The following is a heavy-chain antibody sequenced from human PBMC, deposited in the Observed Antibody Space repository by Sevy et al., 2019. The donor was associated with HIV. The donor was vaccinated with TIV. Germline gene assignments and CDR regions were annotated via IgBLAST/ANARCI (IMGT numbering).Heavy chain of an antibody. CDR1: GFTFSSYA. CDR3: ARRFGGYSDAFDI. CDR2: ISYDGSNK. Sequence: GGSLRLSCAASGFTFSSYAMHWVRQAPGKGLEWVVVISYDGSNKYYADSVKGRFTISRDNSKNTLYLQMNSLRAEDTAVYYCARRFGGYSDAFDIWGQGTMVTVSS. D-gene: IGHD3-10*01. J-gene: IGHJ3*02. V-gene: IGHV3-30-3*01.